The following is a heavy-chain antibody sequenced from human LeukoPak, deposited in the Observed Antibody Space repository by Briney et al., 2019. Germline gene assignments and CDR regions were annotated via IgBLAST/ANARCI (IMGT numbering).Heavy chain of an antibody. Sequence: PSETLSLTCAVYGGSFSGYYWSWIRQPPGKGLEWIGEINHSGSTNYNPSLKSRVTISVDTSKNQFSLKLSSVTAADTAVYYCARRRSGGYYYDSSGYYDYRGQGTLVTVSS. CDR1: GGSFSGYY. D-gene: IGHD3-22*01. J-gene: IGHJ4*02. CDR3: ARRRSGGYYYDSSGYYDY. CDR2: INHSGST. V-gene: IGHV4-34*01.